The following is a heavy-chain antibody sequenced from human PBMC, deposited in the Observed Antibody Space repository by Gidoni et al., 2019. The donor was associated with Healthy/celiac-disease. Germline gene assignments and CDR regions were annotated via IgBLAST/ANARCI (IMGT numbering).Heavy chain of an antibody. Sequence: QVQLVQSGAEVKKPGASVKVSCKASGYTFTSYGISGVRPAPGQGLEWMGWISAYNGNTNYAQKLQGRVTMTTDTSTSTAYMELRSLRSDDTAVYYCARTYSGWYGYYYYGMDVWGQGTTVTVSS. J-gene: IGHJ6*02. CDR3: ARTYSGWYGYYYYGMDV. CDR1: GYTFTSYG. CDR2: ISAYNGNT. D-gene: IGHD6-19*01. V-gene: IGHV1-18*01.